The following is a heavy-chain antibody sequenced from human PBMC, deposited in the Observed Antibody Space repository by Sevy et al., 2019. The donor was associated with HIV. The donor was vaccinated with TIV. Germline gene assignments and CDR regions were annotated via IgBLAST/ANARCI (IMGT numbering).Heavy chain of an antibody. CDR2: IDSGGST. Sequence: GGSLRLSCAASGFTFSSYAMHWVRQAPGKGLEWVSLIDSGGSTYYDDSVKGRFTISRDNAKNTLYLQMNPLRAEDTAVYFCARDRYYDASGYYYYYYGMDVWGQGTTVTVSS. V-gene: IGHV3-66*01. CDR3: ARDRYYDASGYYYYYYGMDV. J-gene: IGHJ6*02. CDR1: GFTFSSYA. D-gene: IGHD3-22*01.